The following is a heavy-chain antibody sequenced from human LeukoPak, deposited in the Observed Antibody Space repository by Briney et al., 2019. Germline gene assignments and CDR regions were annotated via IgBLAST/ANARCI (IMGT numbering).Heavy chain of an antibody. V-gene: IGHV1-24*01. J-gene: IGHJ4*02. Sequence: ASVKVSCKVSGYTLTELSMHWVRQAPGKGLEWMGGFDPEDGETIYAQKFQGRVTMTEDTSTDTAYMELSSLRSEDMAVYYCATRTRYFVCLDYWGQGTLVTVSS. CDR2: FDPEDGET. D-gene: IGHD3-9*01. CDR3: ATRTRYFVCLDY. CDR1: GYTLTELS.